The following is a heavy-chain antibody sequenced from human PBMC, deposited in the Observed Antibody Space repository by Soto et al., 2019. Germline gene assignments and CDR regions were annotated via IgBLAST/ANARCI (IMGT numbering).Heavy chain of an antibody. CDR2: ISGGGGNT. J-gene: IGHJ4*02. V-gene: IGHV3-23*01. Sequence: SGGSLRLSCAASGFTFSNFAMSWVRQAPGKGLEWVSAISGGGGNTYNADSVKGRFTISRDNSKNTLYMKMNSLRAEDTAVYYCAKGLWFGESYGLSDYWGQGTLVTVSS. CDR1: GFTFSNFA. CDR3: AKGLWFGESYGLSDY. D-gene: IGHD3-10*01.